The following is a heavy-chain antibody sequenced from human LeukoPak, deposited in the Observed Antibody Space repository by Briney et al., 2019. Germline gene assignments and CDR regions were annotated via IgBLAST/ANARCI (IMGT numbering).Heavy chain of an antibody. D-gene: IGHD3-9*01. J-gene: IGHJ6*02. CDR3: ARGGMTYYDILTGYSYGMDV. CDR2: IYYSGST. Sequence: SETLSLTCTVSGGSISSYYWSWIRQPPGKGLEWIRYIYYSGSTNYNPSLKSRVTISVDTSNNQLSLRLSSVTAADTAVYYCARGGMTYYDILTGYSYGMDVWGQGTTVTVSS. CDR1: GGSISSYY. V-gene: IGHV4-59*01.